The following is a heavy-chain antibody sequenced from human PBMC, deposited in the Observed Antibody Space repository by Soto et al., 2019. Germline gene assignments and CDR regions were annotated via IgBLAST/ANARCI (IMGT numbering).Heavy chain of an antibody. CDR1: GFTVSSNY. CDR2: IYSGGST. J-gene: IGHJ4*02. Sequence: CGSLRLSCAASGFTVSSNYMSWVRQAPGKGLEWVSVIYSGGSTYYADSVKGRFTISRDNSKNTLYLQMNSLRAEDTAVYYCASSPYGRFDYWGQGTLVTVSS. CDR3: ASSPYGRFDY. V-gene: IGHV3-53*01. D-gene: IGHD3-10*01.